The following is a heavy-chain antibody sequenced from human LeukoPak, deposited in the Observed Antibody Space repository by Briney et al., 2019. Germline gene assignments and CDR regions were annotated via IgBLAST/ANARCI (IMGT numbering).Heavy chain of an antibody. D-gene: IGHD3-10*02. Sequence: ASVKVSCKSSGYTFTSYGISWVRQAPGQGLEWMGWISAYNGNTNYAQKLQGRVTMTTDTSTSTAYLELRNLRPDDTAVYYCARAVGLSCVNHLCSGRTPVSYYYSYTDVWGEGTTVTVSS. V-gene: IGHV1-18*01. CDR1: GYTFTSYG. CDR3: ARAVGLSCVNHLCSGRTPVSYYYSYTDV. J-gene: IGHJ6*03. CDR2: ISAYNGNT.